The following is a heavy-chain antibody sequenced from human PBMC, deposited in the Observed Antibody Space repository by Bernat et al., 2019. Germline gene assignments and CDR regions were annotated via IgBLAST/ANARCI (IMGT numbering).Heavy chain of an antibody. CDR1: GFTFSMYW. Sequence: EVQLVESGGGLVQPGGSLRLSCSASGFTFSMYWMSWVRQAPGKGLEWVANINQDGGEKYYVDSVKGRFTISRDNAKNSLYLQMNSLRAEDTAVYYCARDSTVPLNYWGQGTLVTVSS. CDR3: ARDSTVPLNY. CDR2: INQDGGEK. V-gene: IGHV3-7*04. J-gene: IGHJ4*02. D-gene: IGHD4-11*01.